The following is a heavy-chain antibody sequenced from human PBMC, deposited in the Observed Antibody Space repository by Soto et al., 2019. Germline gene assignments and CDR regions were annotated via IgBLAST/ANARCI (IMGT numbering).Heavy chain of an antibody. CDR1: GGSFCSSA. Sequence: SVKVSCKASGGSFCSSAISWVRQAPAQGLEWMGEIIPVFDKANYAQNFQGRLTITADEATGTVFMQLSSLRSEDTAVYFCARLRRDWGDAFDLWGLGTLVTVSS. V-gene: IGHV1-69*13. D-gene: IGHD3-16*01. CDR3: ARLRRDWGDAFDL. CDR2: IIPVFDKA. J-gene: IGHJ3*01.